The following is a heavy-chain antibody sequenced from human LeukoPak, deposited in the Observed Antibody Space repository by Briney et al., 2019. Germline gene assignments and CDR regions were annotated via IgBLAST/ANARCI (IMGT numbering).Heavy chain of an antibody. CDR2: ISAYNGNT. CDR3: ARAIETGDDAFDI. V-gene: IGHV1-18*01. CDR1: GYTFSNFG. J-gene: IGHJ3*02. D-gene: IGHD7-27*01. Sequence: ASVRVSCKASGYTFSNFGINWVRQAPGQGLEWMGWISAYNGNTNYAQKFQGRVTMTTDTSTSTAYMELRSLRSDDTAVYYCARAIETGDDAFDIWGQGTMVTVSS.